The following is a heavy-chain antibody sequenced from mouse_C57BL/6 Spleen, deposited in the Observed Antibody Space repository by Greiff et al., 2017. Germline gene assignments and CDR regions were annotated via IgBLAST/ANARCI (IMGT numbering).Heavy chain of an antibody. J-gene: IGHJ1*03. CDR3: AREKGYFDV. CDR1: GFTFSDYY. Sequence: EVKLVESEGGLVQPGSSMKLSCTASGFTFSDYYMAWVRQVPEKGLEWVANINYDGSSTYYLDSLKSRFIISRDNAKNILYLQMSSLTSEDTATYYCAREKGYFDVWGKGTTVTVSS. CDR2: INYDGSST. V-gene: IGHV5-16*01.